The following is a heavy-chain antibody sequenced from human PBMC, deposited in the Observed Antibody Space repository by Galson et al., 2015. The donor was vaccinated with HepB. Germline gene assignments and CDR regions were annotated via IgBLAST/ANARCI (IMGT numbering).Heavy chain of an antibody. J-gene: IGHJ4*02. D-gene: IGHD2-21*02. CDR1: GFTFTNYW. V-gene: IGHV3-7*03. CDR3: VRLTTSRLGGDGAY. Sequence: SLRLSCAASGFTFTNYWMSWVRQAPGKGLEWVAKLNQDGSDKYYVDSVKGRFSISRDNAKNSLYLQMNGLRADDTAVYYCVRLTTSRLGGDGAYWGRGTLVTVSS. CDR2: LNQDGSDK.